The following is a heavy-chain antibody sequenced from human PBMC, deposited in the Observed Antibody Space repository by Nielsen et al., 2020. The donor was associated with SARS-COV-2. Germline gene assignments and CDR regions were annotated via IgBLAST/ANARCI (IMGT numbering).Heavy chain of an antibody. D-gene: IGHD6-13*01. V-gene: IGHV3-11*01. CDR1: GLTLSDYY. CDR2: ISSSGSTV. Sequence: GGSLRLSCEASGLTLSDYYMSWIRKAPGKGLEWVSYISSSGSTVYYADSVKGRFTITRDNAKTSLFLQMNSLRAEDTAVYYCARGVQQQLVLTDAFDIWGQGTMVTVSS. CDR3: ARGVQQQLVLTDAFDI. J-gene: IGHJ3*02.